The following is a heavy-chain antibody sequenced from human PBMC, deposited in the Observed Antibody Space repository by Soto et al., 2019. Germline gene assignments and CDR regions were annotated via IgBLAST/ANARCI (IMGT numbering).Heavy chain of an antibody. J-gene: IGHJ4*02. Sequence: PLQESAPGLVKPSETLSLTCTVYGVSINNHYWSWVRQPPGKGLEWIRYIYYSWTTNNNPSLKGCVTISVDTAKKQFSLNLTSPTAADTATYYCARANWYCDYWGQGTLVTVSS. CDR2: IYYSWTT. CDR3: ARANWYCDY. D-gene: IGHD2-8*01. V-gene: IGHV4-59*11. CDR1: GVSINNHY.